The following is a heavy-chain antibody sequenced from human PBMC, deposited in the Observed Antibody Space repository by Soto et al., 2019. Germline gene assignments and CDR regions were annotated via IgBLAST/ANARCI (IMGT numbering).Heavy chain of an antibody. CDR3: ALDRGYSFGRRINYYFDY. V-gene: IGHV4-59*12. CDR2: IYYSGIP. D-gene: IGHD5-18*01. J-gene: IGHJ4*02. Sequence: WIWIRQSPGTGLEWIGNIYYSGIPNYNPSLGSRVTISVDTSKKQASLKLTSVTAADTAVYYCALDRGYSFGRRINYYFDYWGQGTLVTVSS.